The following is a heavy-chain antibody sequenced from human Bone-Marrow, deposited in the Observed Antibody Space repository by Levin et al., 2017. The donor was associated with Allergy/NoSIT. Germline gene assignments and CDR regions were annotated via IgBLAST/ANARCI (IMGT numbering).Heavy chain of an antibody. J-gene: IGHJ5*02. CDR3: ARKNLWFGELYWFDP. V-gene: IGHV4-39*01. Sequence: SETLSLTCTVSGGSISSSSYYWGWIRQPPGKGLEWIGSIYYSGSTYYNPSLKSRVTISVDTSKNQFSLKLSSVTAADTAVYYCARKNLWFGELYWFDPWGQGTLVTVSS. CDR2: IYYSGST. CDR1: GGSISSSSYY. D-gene: IGHD3-10*01.